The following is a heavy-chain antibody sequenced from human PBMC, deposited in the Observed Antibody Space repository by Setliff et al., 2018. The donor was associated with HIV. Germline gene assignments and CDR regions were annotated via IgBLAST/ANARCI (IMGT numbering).Heavy chain of an antibody. D-gene: IGHD3-3*01. CDR1: GDSISSYY. J-gene: IGHJ6*03. CDR3: ARDGHYNLWSGYGYYYYYMDV. Sequence: SETLSLTCTVSGDSISSYYWSWIRQPPGKGLEWIGYIYTSGITDYNPSLKSRVTISGDTSKNQFSLKLSSVTAADTAVYYCARDGHYNLWSGYGYYYYYMDVWGKGTTVTVSS. CDR2: IYTSGIT. V-gene: IGHV4-4*08.